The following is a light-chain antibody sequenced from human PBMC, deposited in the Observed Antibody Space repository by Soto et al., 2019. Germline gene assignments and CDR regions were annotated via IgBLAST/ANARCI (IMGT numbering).Light chain of an antibody. CDR3: QHHNNWFSWT. CDR1: QSVSNY. V-gene: IGKV3-11*01. CDR2: DTS. J-gene: IGKJ1*01. Sequence: EIVLTQSPATLSLSPGERATLSCRASQSVSNYLAWYQQRPSQAPRLLIYDTSSRATGIPARFRGSGSGTDFTLTISSLEPEDFAVYYCQHHNNWFSWTFGQGTKVEIK.